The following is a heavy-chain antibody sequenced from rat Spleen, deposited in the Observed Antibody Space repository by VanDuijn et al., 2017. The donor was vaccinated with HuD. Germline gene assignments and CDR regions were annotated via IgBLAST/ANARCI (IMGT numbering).Heavy chain of an antibody. CDR3: ARQGYYSAQDWYFDF. V-gene: IGHV5-7*01. Sequence: EVQLVESDGGLVQPGRSLKLSCAASGFTFSDYYMAWVRQAPTKGLEWVATISYDGSSTYYRDSVKGRFTISRDNAKSTLYLQMDSLRSEDTATYYCARQGYYSAQDWYFDFWGPGTMVTVSS. J-gene: IGHJ1*01. CDR1: GFTFSDYY. D-gene: IGHD1-1*01. CDR2: ISYDGSST.